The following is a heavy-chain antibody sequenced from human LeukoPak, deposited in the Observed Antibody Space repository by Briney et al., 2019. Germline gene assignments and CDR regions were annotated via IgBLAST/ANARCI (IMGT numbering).Heavy chain of an antibody. CDR3: ARGIPAAIEAYYYYYMDV. CDR2: IYTSGST. V-gene: IGHV4-61*02. Sequence: PSETLSLTCTVSGGSISSGSYYWSWIRQPAGKRLEWIGRIYTSGSTNYNPSLKSRVTISVDTSKNQFSLKLSSVTAADTAVYYCARGIPAAIEAYYYYYMDVWGKGTTVTVSS. J-gene: IGHJ6*03. D-gene: IGHD2-2*01. CDR1: GGSISSGSYY.